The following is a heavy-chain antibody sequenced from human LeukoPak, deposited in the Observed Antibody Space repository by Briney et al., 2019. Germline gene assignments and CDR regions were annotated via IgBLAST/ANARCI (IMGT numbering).Heavy chain of an antibody. V-gene: IGHV4-59*01. CDR1: GGSISSYY. CDR3: ARFYDSSGYYQRAFDI. CDR2: IYYSGST. D-gene: IGHD3-22*01. J-gene: IGHJ3*02. Sequence: SETLSLTCTASGGSISSYYWSWIRQPPGKGLEWIGYIYYSGSTNYNPSLKSRVTISVDTSKNQFSLKLSSVTAADTAVYYCARFYDSSGYYQRAFDIWGQGRMVTVSS.